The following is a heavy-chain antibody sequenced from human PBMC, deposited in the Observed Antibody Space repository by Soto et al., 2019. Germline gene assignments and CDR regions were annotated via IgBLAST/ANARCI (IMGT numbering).Heavy chain of an antibody. CDR1: GFTFSSSA. CDR2: ISGGGTTI. CDR3: AKPPKVESAPDGPFEF. V-gene: IGHV3-23*01. Sequence: PGGSLRLSCVASGFTFSSSAMSWVRQAPGKGPEWVSVISGGGTTIFYADSVKGRFTISRDNSKNTLYLQMNSLRAEDTAVYFCAKPPKVESAPDGPFEFWGQGSLVTVSS. D-gene: IGHD1-1*01. J-gene: IGHJ4*02.